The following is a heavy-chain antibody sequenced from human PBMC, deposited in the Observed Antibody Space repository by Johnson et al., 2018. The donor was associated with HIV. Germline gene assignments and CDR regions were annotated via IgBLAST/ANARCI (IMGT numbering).Heavy chain of an antibody. V-gene: IGHV3-20*04. D-gene: IGHD2-21*02. CDR1: GFTFSSYG. CDR3: AREGTFCGGDCSDGIDI. J-gene: IGHJ3*02. CDR2: INWNGGST. Sequence: VQLVESGGGVVRPGGSLRLSCAASGFTFSSYGMSWVHQAPGKGLEWVSGINWNGGSTGYADSVKGRFPISRDNAKNSLYLQMNSLRAEDTALYYCAREGTFCGGDCSDGIDIWGQGTLVTVSS.